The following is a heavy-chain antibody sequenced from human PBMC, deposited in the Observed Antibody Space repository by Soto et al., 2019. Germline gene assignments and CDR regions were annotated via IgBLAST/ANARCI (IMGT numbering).Heavy chain of an antibody. Sequence: QVQLVQSGAEVKKPGSSVKVSCKASGGTFRTSAFSWVRQAPGQGLEWVGGIMPVFRRPKYAQNFQDRVTITVDESTSTAYMELNSLRSDDTAVYYCARDKDRLQLGVNYYFILDVWGQGTAVTVSS. J-gene: IGHJ6*02. D-gene: IGHD1-1*01. V-gene: IGHV1-69*12. CDR3: ARDKDRLQLGVNYYFILDV. CDR2: IMPVFRRP. CDR1: GGTFRTSA.